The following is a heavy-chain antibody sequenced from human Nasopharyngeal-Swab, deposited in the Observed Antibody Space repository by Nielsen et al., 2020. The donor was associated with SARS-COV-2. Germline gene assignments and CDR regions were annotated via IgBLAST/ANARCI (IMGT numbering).Heavy chain of an antibody. J-gene: IGHJ4*02. D-gene: IGHD1-7*01. V-gene: IGHV3-23*01. Sequence: GGSLRLSCAASGFTFSSYSMNWVRQAPGKGLEWVSAISGSGGSTYYADSVKGRFTISRDNSKNTLYLQMNSLRAEDTAVYYCARLTRITGTIVYWGQGTLVTVSS. CDR1: GFTFSSYS. CDR3: ARLTRITGTIVY. CDR2: ISGSGGST.